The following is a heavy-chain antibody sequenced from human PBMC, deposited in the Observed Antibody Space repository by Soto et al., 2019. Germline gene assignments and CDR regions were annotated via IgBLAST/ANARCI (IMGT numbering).Heavy chain of an antibody. CDR3: ARDQIRPYPAMGYYYYGMDV. Sequence: PGGSLRLSCAASGFTFSSYSMNWVRQAPGKGLEWVSSISSSSSYIYYADSVKGRFTISRDNAKNSLYLQMNSLRAEDTAVYYCARDQIRPYPAMGYYYYGMDVWGQGTTVT. CDR1: GFTFSSYS. CDR2: ISSSSSYI. D-gene: IGHD5-18*01. V-gene: IGHV3-21*01. J-gene: IGHJ6*02.